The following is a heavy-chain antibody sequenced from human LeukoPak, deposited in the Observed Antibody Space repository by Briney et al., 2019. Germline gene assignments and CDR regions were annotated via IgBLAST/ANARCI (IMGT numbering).Heavy chain of an antibody. V-gene: IGHV2-5*02. J-gene: IGHJ4*02. D-gene: IGHD2-21*02. CDR3: AHIRCGGDCYSLYFDY. Sequence: ESGPTLVNPTQTLTLTCTFSGFSLSTSGVGVGWIRQPPGKALEWLALIYWDDVKRYSPSLKSRLTITKDTSKNQVVLTMTNMDPVDTATYYCAHIRCGGDCYSLYFDYWGQGTLVTVSS. CDR1: GFSLSTSGVG. CDR2: IYWDDVK.